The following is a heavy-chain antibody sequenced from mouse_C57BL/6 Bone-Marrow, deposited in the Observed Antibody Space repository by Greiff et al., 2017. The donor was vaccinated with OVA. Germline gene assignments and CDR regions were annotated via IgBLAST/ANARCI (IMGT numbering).Heavy chain of an antibody. J-gene: IGHJ4*01. Sequence: DVMLVESGGGLVKPGGSLKLSCAASGFTFSSYAMSWVRQTPEKRLEWVATISDGGSYTYYPDNVKGRFTISRDNAKNNLYLQMSHLKSEDTAMYYCARDYSNAMDYWDQGTSVTVSS. V-gene: IGHV5-4*01. CDR1: GFTFSSYA. D-gene: IGHD2-12*01. CDR3: ARDYSNAMDY. CDR2: ISDGGSYT.